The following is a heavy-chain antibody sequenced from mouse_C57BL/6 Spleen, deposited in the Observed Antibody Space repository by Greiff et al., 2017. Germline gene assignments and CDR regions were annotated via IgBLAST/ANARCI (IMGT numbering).Heavy chain of an antibody. Sequence: VKLQQPGAELVRPGTSVKLSCKASGYTFTSYWMHWVKQRPGQGLEWIGVIDPSDSYTNYNQKFKGKATLTVDTSSSTAYMQLSSLTSEDSAVYYCARNGYYPYYYAMDYWGQGTSVTVSS. CDR2: IDPSDSYT. J-gene: IGHJ4*01. CDR1: GYTFTSYW. D-gene: IGHD2-3*01. CDR3: ARNGYYPYYYAMDY. V-gene: IGHV1-59*01.